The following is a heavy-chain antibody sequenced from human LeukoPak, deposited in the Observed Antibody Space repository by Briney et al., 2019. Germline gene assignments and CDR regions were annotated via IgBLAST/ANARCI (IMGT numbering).Heavy chain of an antibody. Sequence: SVKVSCKASGGTFSSYAISWVRQAPGQGLEWMGGIIPIFGTANYAQKFQGRVTITTDESTSTAYMELSSLRSEDTAVYYCARPSPFYDSSNAFDYWGQGTLITVSS. CDR1: GGTFSSYA. CDR2: IIPIFGTA. V-gene: IGHV1-69*05. D-gene: IGHD6-6*01. CDR3: ARPSPFYDSSNAFDY. J-gene: IGHJ4*02.